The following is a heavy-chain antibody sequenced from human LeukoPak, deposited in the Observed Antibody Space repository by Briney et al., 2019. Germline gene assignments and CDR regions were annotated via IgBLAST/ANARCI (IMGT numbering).Heavy chain of an antibody. CDR2: IYYSGST. J-gene: IGHJ4*02. CDR1: GGSISSYY. D-gene: IGHD6-19*01. CDR3: ARLGDSSGWYGIDY. V-gene: IGHV4-59*08. Sequence: PSETLSLTCTVTGGSISSYYWSWVRQPPGKGLEWVGYIYYSGSTNYNPSLKSRVTIPVDTSKNQFSLKLSSVTAADTAVYYCARLGDSSGWYGIDYWGQGTLVTVSS.